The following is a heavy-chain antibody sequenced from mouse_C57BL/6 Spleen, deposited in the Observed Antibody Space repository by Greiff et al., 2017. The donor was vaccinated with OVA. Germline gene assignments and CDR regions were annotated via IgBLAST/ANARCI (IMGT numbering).Heavy chain of an antibody. J-gene: IGHJ2*01. D-gene: IGHD1-1*01. CDR2: INPGSGGT. Sequence: QVQLQQSGAELVRPGTSVKVSCKASGYAFTNYLIEWVKQRPGQGLEWIGVINPGSGGTNYNEKFKGKATLTADKSSSTAYMQLSSLTSEDSAVYFCARSIYYGSSYDYLDYWGQGTTLTVSS. CDR1: GYAFTNYL. V-gene: IGHV1-54*01. CDR3: ARSIYYGSSYDYLDY.